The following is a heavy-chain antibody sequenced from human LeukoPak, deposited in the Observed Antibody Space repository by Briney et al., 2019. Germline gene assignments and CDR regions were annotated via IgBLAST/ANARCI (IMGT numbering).Heavy chain of an antibody. J-gene: IGHJ5*02. CDR1: GFTFSSYA. D-gene: IGHD2/OR15-2a*01. Sequence: PGGSLRLSCSASGFTFSSYAMHWVRQAPGKGLEWVAIISYDGNHKYHADSVRGRFTISRDNSKNTLYLQMNSLRAEDTAVYYCARRRIDPGNWLDPWGQGTLVIVSP. CDR3: ARRRIDPGNWLDP. CDR2: ISYDGNHK. V-gene: IGHV3-30*01.